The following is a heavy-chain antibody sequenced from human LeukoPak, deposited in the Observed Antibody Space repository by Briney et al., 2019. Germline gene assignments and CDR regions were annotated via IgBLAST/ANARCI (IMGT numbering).Heavy chain of an antibody. J-gene: IGHJ4*02. CDR2: INPNSGGT. CDR1: GYSFTGNY. Sequence: ASVKVSCKASGYSFTGNYIHWVRQAPGQGLEWMGWINPNSGGTNYAQKFQGRVTMTRDTSISTAYMELSRLRSDDTAVYYCAKEAIFGVAANWGQGTLVTVSS. CDR3: AKEAIFGVAAN. D-gene: IGHD3-3*01. V-gene: IGHV1-2*02.